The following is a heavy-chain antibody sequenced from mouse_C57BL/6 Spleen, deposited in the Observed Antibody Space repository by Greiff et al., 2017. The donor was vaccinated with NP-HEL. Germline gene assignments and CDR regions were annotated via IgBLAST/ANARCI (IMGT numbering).Heavy chain of an antibody. Sequence: VKLQQPGAELVRPGSSVKLSCKASGYTFTSYWMDWVKQRPGQGLEWIGNIYPSDSETHYNQKFKDKATLTVDKSSSTAYMQLSSLTSEDSAVYYCARNRYDGPGFDYWGQGTTLTVSS. D-gene: IGHD2-3*01. J-gene: IGHJ2*01. CDR2: IYPSDSET. V-gene: IGHV1-61*01. CDR1: GYTFTSYW. CDR3: ARNRYDGPGFDY.